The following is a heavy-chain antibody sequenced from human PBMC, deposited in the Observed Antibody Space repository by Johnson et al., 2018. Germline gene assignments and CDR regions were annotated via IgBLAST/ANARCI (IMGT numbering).Heavy chain of an antibody. CDR2: ISYDGSNK. CDR1: GFTFSSYG. CDR3: AKDLAAAGTGYYYYGMDV. J-gene: IGHJ6*02. Sequence: QVQLVQSGGGVVQPGRSLRLSCAASGFTFSSYGMHWVRQAPGKGLEWVAVISYDGSNKYYADSVTGRFTISRDNSKNTLYLQMKSLRAEETAVYYCAKDLAAAGTGYYYYGMDVWGQGTTVTVSS. D-gene: IGHD6-13*01. V-gene: IGHV3-30*18.